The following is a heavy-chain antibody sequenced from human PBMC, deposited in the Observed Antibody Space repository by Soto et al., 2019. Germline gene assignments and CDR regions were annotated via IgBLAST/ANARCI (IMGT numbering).Heavy chain of an antibody. J-gene: IGHJ6*02. D-gene: IGHD4-17*01. CDR1: GFTFSSYA. Sequence: QVQLVESGGGVVQPGRSLRLSCAASGFTFSSYAMHWVRQAPGKGLEWVAVLSYDGSNKYHADSVKGRFSISRDNSKNMLYLQMNSLRPEDTAVYYCASEAPFDDYSDHDYYYYGMDVWGQGTTVTVSS. CDR2: LSYDGSNK. V-gene: IGHV3-30-3*01. CDR3: ASEAPFDDYSDHDYYYYGMDV.